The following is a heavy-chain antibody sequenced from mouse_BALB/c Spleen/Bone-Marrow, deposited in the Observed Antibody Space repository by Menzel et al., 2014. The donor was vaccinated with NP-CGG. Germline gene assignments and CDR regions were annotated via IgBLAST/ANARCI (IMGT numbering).Heavy chain of an antibody. J-gene: IGHJ3*01. V-gene: IGHV1S29*02. CDR1: GYTFXDYN. CDR2: IYPYSGNT. CDR3: ARFDDDYWGFAH. Sequence: EVKVVESGPELVKPGASVKISCRASGYTFXDYNMHWVKQSHGESLEWIGYIYPYSGNTAYNQRFKNKATLTVDNSFSTAHMELRSLTSEDSAVYYCARFDDDYWGFAHWGQGTLVTVSA. D-gene: IGHD2-3*01.